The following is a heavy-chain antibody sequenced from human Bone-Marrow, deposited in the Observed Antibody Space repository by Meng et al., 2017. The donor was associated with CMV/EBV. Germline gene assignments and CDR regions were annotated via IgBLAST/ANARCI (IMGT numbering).Heavy chain of an antibody. D-gene: IGHD3-22*01. CDR3: ARDRSSGHFFDD. V-gene: IGHV3-74*01. J-gene: IGHJ4*02. Sequence: SCAASGFTFSAYWMHWVRQAPGKGLVWVSRINTDGTSTFYADSVKGRFTISRDNAKNTLYLRMTSLRAEDTAVYYCARDRSSGHFFDDWGQGSLVTVSS. CDR2: INTDGTST. CDR1: GFTFSAYW.